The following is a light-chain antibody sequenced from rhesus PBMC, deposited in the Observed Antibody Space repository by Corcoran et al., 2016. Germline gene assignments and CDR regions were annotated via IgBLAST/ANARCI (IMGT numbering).Light chain of an antibody. CDR1: QGIISW. J-gene: IGKJ1*01. V-gene: IGKV1-21*01. CDR2: KAA. Sequence: DIQMTQSPSSLSAPVGDRVTITCPASQGIISWLAWYQQKPWKAPNLLVYKAASLQTGVPLRFSGSGAGTDVTLTISSLQAMDFASYYCRQYNSAPWTFGRGTKVEIK. CDR3: RQYNSAPWT.